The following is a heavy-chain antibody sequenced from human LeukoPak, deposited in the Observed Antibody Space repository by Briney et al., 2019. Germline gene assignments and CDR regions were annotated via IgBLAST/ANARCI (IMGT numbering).Heavy chain of an antibody. CDR3: ARVTGGYCSGGSCYYEYFQH. Sequence: ASVKVSCKASGYTFTSYYMHWVRQAPGQGLEWMGIINPSGGSTSYAQKFQGRVTMTRDMSTSTVYMELSSLRSEDTAVYYCARVTGGYCSGGSCYYEYFQHWGQGTLVTVSS. D-gene: IGHD2-15*01. CDR2: INPSGGST. CDR1: GYTFTSYY. J-gene: IGHJ1*01. V-gene: IGHV1-46*01.